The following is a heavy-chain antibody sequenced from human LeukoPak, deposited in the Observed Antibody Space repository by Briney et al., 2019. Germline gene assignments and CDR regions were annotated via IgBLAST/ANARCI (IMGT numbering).Heavy chain of an antibody. V-gene: IGHV4-59*01. CDR2: IFYSGST. D-gene: IGHD5-24*01. CDR3: AREDGYNSPYYFDY. Sequence: PSETLSLTCTVSGGSISSYYWSWIRQPPRKGLEWIGFIFYSGSTNYNPSVKSRVTISVDTSKNQFSLKLRSVTAADTAVYYCAREDGYNSPYYFDYWGQGTLVTVSS. J-gene: IGHJ4*02. CDR1: GGSISSYY.